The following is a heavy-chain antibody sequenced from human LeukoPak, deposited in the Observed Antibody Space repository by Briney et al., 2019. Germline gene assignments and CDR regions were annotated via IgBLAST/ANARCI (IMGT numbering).Heavy chain of an antibody. CDR1: GGSISSGGYS. J-gene: IGHJ4*02. V-gene: IGHV4-30-2*02. CDR3: ARLGGKIPIEMELDY. D-gene: IGHD5-24*01. CDR2: IYHSGST. Sequence: SQTLSLTCAVSGGSISSGGYSWSWIRQPPGKGLEWIGYIYHSGSTYYNPSLKSRVTISVDRSKNQFSLKLSSVTAADTAVYYCARLGGKIPIEMELDYWGQGTLVTVSS.